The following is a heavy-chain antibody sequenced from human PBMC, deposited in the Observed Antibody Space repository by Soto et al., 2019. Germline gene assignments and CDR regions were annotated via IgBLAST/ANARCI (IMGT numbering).Heavy chain of an antibody. D-gene: IGHD1-1*01. CDR1: GFTFSSYD. CDR2: FSFYGRRDNT. CDR3: AKSLYNDHGGPSEH. Sequence: EVQLLESGGGLVQPGGSLRLSCVGSGFTFSSYDMTWVRQAPGKGLEWVSSFSFYGRRDNTYYADSVKGRFTISRDNSRNTVYLQMDNLRVEDTAVYYCAKSLYNDHGGPSEHWGQGTLVTVSS. J-gene: IGHJ1*01. V-gene: IGHV3-23*01.